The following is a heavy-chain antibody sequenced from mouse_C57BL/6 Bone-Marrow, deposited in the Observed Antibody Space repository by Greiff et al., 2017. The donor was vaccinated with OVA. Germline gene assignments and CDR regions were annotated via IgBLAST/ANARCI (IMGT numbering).Heavy chain of an antibody. J-gene: IGHJ4*01. Sequence: QVHVKQPGAELVRPGSSVKLSCKASGYTFTSYWMHWVKQRPIQGLEWIGNIDPSDSETHYNQKFKDKATLTVDKSSSTAYMQLSSLTSEDSAVYYCARSPFITTVVADYAMDYWGQGTSVTVSS. CDR1: GYTFTSYW. CDR3: ARSPFITTVVADYAMDY. D-gene: IGHD1-1*01. V-gene: IGHV1-52*01. CDR2: IDPSDSET.